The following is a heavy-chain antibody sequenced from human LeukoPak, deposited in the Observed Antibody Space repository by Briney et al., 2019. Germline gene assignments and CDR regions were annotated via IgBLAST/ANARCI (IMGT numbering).Heavy chain of an antibody. J-gene: IGHJ5*02. CDR1: GGSISSYY. CDR2: IYCSGST. Sequence: SETLSLTCTVSGGSISSYYWSWIRQPPGKGLEWIGYIYCSGSTNYNPSLKSRVTISVDTSKNQFSLKLSSVTAADTAAYYCARDLSYNWFDPWGQGTLVTVSS. CDR3: ARDLSYNWFDP. D-gene: IGHD2-2*01. V-gene: IGHV4-59*01.